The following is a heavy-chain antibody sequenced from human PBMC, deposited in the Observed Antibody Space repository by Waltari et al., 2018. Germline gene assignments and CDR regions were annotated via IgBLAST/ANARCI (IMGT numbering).Heavy chain of an antibody. CDR3: ARDWYAFDI. CDR1: GGSISSGSYS. CDR2: IYTSGST. Sequence: QVQLQESGPGLVKPSQTLSLTCTVSGGSISSGSYSWSWIRQPAGKGLEWIGRIYTSGSTNYNPSLKSRVTISVDTSKNQFSLKLSSVTAADTAVYYCARDWYAFDIWGQGTMVTVSS. V-gene: IGHV4-61*02. J-gene: IGHJ3*02.